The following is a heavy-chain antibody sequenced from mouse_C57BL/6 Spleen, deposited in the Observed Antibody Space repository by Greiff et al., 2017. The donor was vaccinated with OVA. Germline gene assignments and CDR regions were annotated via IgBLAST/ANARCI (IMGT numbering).Heavy chain of an antibody. Sequence: EVQLQQSGPELVKPGASVKISCKASGYTFTDYYMNWVKQSHGKSLEWIGDINPNNGGTSYNQKFKGKATLTVDKSSSTAYMELRILTSEDSAVYYCARDYPAMDYWGQGTSVTVSS. CDR3: ARDYPAMDY. V-gene: IGHV1-26*01. CDR2: INPNNGGT. CDR1: GYTFTDYY. J-gene: IGHJ4*01. D-gene: IGHD1-1*02.